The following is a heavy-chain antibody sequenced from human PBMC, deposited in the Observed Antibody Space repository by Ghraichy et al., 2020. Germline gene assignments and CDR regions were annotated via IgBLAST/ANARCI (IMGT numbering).Heavy chain of an antibody. CDR2: IIPIFGTA. Sequence: SVKVSCKASGGTFSSYAISWVRQAPGQGLEWMGGIIPIFGTANYAQKFQGRVTITADESTSTAYMELSSLRSEDTAVYYCARHASGGYSGYDNGYFDYWGQGTLVTVSS. J-gene: IGHJ4*02. D-gene: IGHD5-12*01. CDR3: ARHASGGYSGYDNGYFDY. V-gene: IGHV1-69*13. CDR1: GGTFSSYA.